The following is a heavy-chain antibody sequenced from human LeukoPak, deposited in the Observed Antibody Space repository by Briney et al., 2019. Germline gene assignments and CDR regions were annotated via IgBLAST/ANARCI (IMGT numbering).Heavy chain of an antibody. CDR2: IYYSGST. CDR1: GGSISSGGYY. CDR3: ARSPGYGFWSGYTSGDAFDI. D-gene: IGHD3-3*01. Sequence: PSETLSLTCTASGGSISSGGYYWSWIRQHPGKGLEWIGYIYYSGSTYYNPSLKSRVTISVDTSKNQFSLKLSSVTAADTAVYYCARSPGYGFWSGYTSGDAFDIWGQGTMVTVSS. J-gene: IGHJ3*02. V-gene: IGHV4-31*03.